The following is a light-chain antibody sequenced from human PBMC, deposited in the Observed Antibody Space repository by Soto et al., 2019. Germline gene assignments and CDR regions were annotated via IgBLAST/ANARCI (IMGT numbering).Light chain of an antibody. CDR2: GAT. V-gene: IGKV3-15*01. Sequence: EILLTQSPATLSASPGETATLSCRASQNIFSDLAWYQQKPGQAPRLLVYGATTRATDAPAKFRGRGSGTEFSLTISSLQSEDSATYYCQQYRSWPRTFGRGSKVEI. J-gene: IGKJ4*02. CDR3: QQYRSWPRT. CDR1: QNIFSD.